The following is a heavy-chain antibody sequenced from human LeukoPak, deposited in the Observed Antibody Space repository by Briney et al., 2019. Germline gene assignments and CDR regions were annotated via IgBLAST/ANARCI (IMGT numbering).Heavy chain of an antibody. V-gene: IGHV3-11*01. J-gene: IGHJ5*02. CDR2: ISSSGSTI. CDR3: ARAVTMVRGVIIKGQVANSGFDP. D-gene: IGHD3-10*01. Sequence: GGSLRLSCAASGFTFSDYYMSWIRQAPGKGLEWVSYISSSGSTIYYADSVKGRFTISRDNAKNSLYLQMNSLRAEDTAVYYCARAVTMVRGVIIKGQVANSGFDPWGQGTLVTVSS. CDR1: GFTFSDYY.